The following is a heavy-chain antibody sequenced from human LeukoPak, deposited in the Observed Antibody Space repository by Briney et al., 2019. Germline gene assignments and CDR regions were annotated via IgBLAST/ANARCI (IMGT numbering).Heavy chain of an antibody. Sequence: ASVEVSCKTSGYTFTNYFMHWVRQAPGQGLEWMGAVTPSDGGTNYAQKFQGRITMTRDTSTSTVYMDLSSLKPEDTAVYYCVREGGCSGGSCYRFDPWGQGALVTVSS. CDR2: VTPSDGGT. J-gene: IGHJ5*02. V-gene: IGHV1-46*03. CDR3: VREGGCSGGSCYRFDP. D-gene: IGHD2-15*01. CDR1: GYTFTNYF.